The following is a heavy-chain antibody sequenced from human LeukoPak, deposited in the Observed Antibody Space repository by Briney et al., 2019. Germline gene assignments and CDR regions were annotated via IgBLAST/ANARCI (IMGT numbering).Heavy chain of an antibody. J-gene: IGHJ4*02. D-gene: IGHD2-15*01. CDR1: GGSFSGYY. V-gene: IGHV4-34*01. Sequence: SETLSLTCAVYGGSFSGYYWSWIRQPPGKGLEWIGEINHSGSTNYNPSLKSRVTISVDTSKNQFSLKLSSVTAADTAVYYCAKDLSQAPVKAPRLGYCSGGSCYPPDYWGQGTLVTVSS. CDR2: INHSGST. CDR3: AKDLSQAPVKAPRLGYCSGGSCYPPDY.